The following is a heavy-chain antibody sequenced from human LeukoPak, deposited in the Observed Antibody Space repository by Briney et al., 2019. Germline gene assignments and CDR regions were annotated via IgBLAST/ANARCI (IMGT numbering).Heavy chain of an antibody. CDR1: GFTFSSYW. D-gene: IGHD3-10*02. CDR2: INSDGSST. Sequence: QTGGSLRLSCAASGFTFSSYWMHWVRQAPGKGLVWVSRINSDGSSTSYADSVKGRFTISRDNAKNTLYLQMNSLRAEDTAVYYCASVFGELLSTNFDYWGQGTLVTVSS. V-gene: IGHV3-74*01. CDR3: ASVFGELLSTNFDY. J-gene: IGHJ4*02.